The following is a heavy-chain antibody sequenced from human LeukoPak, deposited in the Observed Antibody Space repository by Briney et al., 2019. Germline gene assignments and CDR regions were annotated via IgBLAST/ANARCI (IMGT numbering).Heavy chain of an antibody. CDR3: ARLALTGYCSSTSCANWFDP. D-gene: IGHD2-2*01. V-gene: IGHV4-59*08. J-gene: IGHJ5*02. Sequence: SGTLSLTCTGSGGSISSDYWSWSRQPPGKGLEWIGYIYYSGSTNYNPSLKSRVTISVDTSKNQFSLKLSSVTAADTAVYYCARLALTGYCSSTSCANWFDPWGQGTLVTVSS. CDR1: GGSISSDY. CDR2: IYYSGST.